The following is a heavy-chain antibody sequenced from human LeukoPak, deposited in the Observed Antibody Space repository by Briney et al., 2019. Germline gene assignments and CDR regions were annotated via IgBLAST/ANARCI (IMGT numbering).Heavy chain of an antibody. V-gene: IGHV4-34*01. CDR1: GGSFSDYY. CDR2: INHSGST. CDR3: ARELAAAGTFSFDP. Sequence: TPSETLSLTCAVYGGSFSDYYWSWLRQPPGKGLEWIGEINHSGSTNYNPSLKSRVTISVDTSKNQFSLKLSSVTAADTAVYYCARELAAAGTFSFDPWGQGTLVTVSS. J-gene: IGHJ5*02. D-gene: IGHD6-13*01.